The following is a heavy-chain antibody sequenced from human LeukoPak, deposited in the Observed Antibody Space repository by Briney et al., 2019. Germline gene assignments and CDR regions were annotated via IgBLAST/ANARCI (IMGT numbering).Heavy chain of an antibody. CDR3: AKDRSTIAPRRGDY. CDR2: ISGSGGST. CDR1: GFTFSSYA. D-gene: IGHD6-6*01. Sequence: GGSLRLSCAASGFTFSSYAMSWVRQAPGKGLEWVSAISGSGGSTYYAESVKGRFTISRDNSEKTLYLQMNSLRAEDTAVYYCAKDRSTIAPRRGDYWGQGTLVTVSS. V-gene: IGHV3-23*01. J-gene: IGHJ4*02.